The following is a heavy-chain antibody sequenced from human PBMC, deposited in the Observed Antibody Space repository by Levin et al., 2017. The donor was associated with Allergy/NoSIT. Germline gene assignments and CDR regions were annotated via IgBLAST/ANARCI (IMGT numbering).Heavy chain of an antibody. CDR1: GYTFTGYY. CDR2: INPNSGGT. CDR3: ARAMGGPTYYDFWSGSDYYYYGMDV. D-gene: IGHD3-3*01. V-gene: IGHV1-2*04. J-gene: IGHJ6*02. Sequence: GESLKISCKASGYTFTGYYMHWVRQAPGQGLEWMGWINPNSGGTNYAQKFQGWVTMTRDTSISTAYMELSRLRSDDTAVYYCARAMGGPTYYDFWSGSDYYYYGMDVWGQGTTVTVSS.